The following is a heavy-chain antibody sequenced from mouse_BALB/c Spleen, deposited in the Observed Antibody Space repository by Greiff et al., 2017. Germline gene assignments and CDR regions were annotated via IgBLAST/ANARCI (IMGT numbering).Heavy chain of an antibody. CDR2: IWAGGST. J-gene: IGHJ3*01. CDR3: ARDGDRYDWFAY. CDR1: GFSLTSYG. V-gene: IGHV2-9*02. Sequence: VQLEESGPGLVAPSQSLSITCTVSGFSLTSYGVHWVRQPPGKGLEWLGVIWAGGSTNYNSALMSRLSISKDNSKSQVFLKMNSLQTDDTAMYYCARDGDRYDWFAYWGQGTLVTVSA. D-gene: IGHD2-14*01.